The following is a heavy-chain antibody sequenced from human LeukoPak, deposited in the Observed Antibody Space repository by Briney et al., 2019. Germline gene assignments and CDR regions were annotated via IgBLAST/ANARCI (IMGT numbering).Heavy chain of an antibody. V-gene: IGHV3-74*01. CDR2: INSDGSST. CDR1: GFTFSSYW. CDR3: AKQYSGSYRLDGPLDY. Sequence: PGRSLRLSCAASGFTFSSYWMHWVRQAPGKGLVWVSRINSDGSSTSYADSVKGRFTISRDNAKNTLYLQMNSLRTEDTALYYCAKQYSGSYRLDGPLDYWGQGTLVTVSS. D-gene: IGHD1-26*01. J-gene: IGHJ4*02.